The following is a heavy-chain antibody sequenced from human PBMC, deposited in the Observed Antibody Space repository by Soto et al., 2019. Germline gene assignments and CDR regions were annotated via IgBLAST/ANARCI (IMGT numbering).Heavy chain of an antibody. V-gene: IGHV5-51*01. D-gene: IGHD4-4*01. Sequence: PGESLKISCKGSGYSFTKYWIGWVRQMPGKGLEWMAIIYPDESDTRYSPSFQGQVTISADKSISTAYLQWSSLKASDTAMYYCARLLWANDYSNPTTGRSGYYYGMDVWGQGTTVTVSS. CDR3: ARLLWANDYSNPTTGRSGYYYGMDV. CDR1: GYSFTKYW. CDR2: IYPDESDT. J-gene: IGHJ6*02.